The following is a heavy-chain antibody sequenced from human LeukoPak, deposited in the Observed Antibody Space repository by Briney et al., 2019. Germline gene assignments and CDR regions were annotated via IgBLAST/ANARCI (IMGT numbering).Heavy chain of an antibody. J-gene: IGHJ4*02. CDR3: AKSFYGGSYRLFDY. CDR2: ISGSGGST. V-gene: IGHV3-23*01. CDR1: GFTFSSYA. D-gene: IGHD1-26*01. Sequence: GGSLRLSCAASGFTFSSYAMSWVRQAPGKGLEWVSAISGSGGSTYYADSVKGRFTISRDNSKNTLYLQMNSLRAEDTAVYDCAKSFYGGSYRLFDYWGQGTLVTVSS.